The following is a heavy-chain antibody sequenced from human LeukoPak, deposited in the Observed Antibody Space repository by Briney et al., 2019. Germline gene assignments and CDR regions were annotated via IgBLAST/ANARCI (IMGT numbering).Heavy chain of an antibody. V-gene: IGHV3-9*01. CDR1: GFTFDDYA. D-gene: IGHD4/OR15-4a*01. CDR2: ISWNSGRV. CDR3: AKDRYEDYRLPLDY. Sequence: GGSLRLSCAASGFTFDDYALHWVRQAPGKGLEWVSGISWNSGRVDYADSVKGRFTISRDNAKNSPFLQMNSLRAEDTALYYCAKDRYEDYRLPLDYWGQGTLVTVSS. J-gene: IGHJ4*02.